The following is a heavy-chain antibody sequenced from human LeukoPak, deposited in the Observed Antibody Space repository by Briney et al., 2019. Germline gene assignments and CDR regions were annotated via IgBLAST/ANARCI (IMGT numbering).Heavy chain of an antibody. Sequence: PSETLSLTCAVSGDSISSSNWWSWVRQPPGKGLEWIGEIFHSGATNYNPSLKSRVTILVDKSKNQFSLKLSSVAAADTAVYYCARDLHEYGEYYYDSSGPYGSFDYWGQGTLVTVSS. D-gene: IGHD3-22*01. CDR1: GDSISSSNW. V-gene: IGHV4-4*02. CDR3: ARDLHEYGEYYYDSSGPYGSFDY. CDR2: IFHSGAT. J-gene: IGHJ4*02.